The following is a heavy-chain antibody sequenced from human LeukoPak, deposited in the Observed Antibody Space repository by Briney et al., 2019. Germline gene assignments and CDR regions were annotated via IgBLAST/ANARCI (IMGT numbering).Heavy chain of an antibody. CDR1: GGSISIYY. D-gene: IGHD3-22*01. CDR3: ANHGDYYDSSGYYRV. Sequence: PSETLSLTCTVSGGSISIYYWSWIRQPAGKGLEWIGRIYTSGSTNYNPSLKSRVTMSVDTSKNQFSLKLSSVTAADTAVYYCANHGDYYDSSGYYRVWGQGTLVTVSS. CDR2: IYTSGST. J-gene: IGHJ4*02. V-gene: IGHV4-4*07.